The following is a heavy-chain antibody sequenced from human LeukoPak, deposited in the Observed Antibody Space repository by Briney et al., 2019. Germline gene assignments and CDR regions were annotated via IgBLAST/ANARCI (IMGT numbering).Heavy chain of an antibody. CDR2: IKQDGSEK. CDR3: ARPPPRRDGSGWNYFDY. CDR1: GFTFSHCW. Sequence: GGSLRLSCAASGFTFSHCWMSWVRQAPGKGLEWVPNIKQDGSEKNYVDSVKGRFTISRDNAKNSLYLQMNSLRDEDTAVYYCARPPPRRDGSGWNYFDYWGQGALVTVSS. D-gene: IGHD6-19*01. J-gene: IGHJ4*02. V-gene: IGHV3-7*04.